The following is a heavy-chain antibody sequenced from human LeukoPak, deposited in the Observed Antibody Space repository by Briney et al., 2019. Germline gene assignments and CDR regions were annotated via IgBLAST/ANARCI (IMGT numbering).Heavy chain of an antibody. D-gene: IGHD3-22*01. CDR3: ARDLGIQYYYDTSGYSNWFDP. V-gene: IGHV4-4*07. Sequence: PSETLSLTCAVYGGSFSGYYWSWIRQPPGKGLEWIGRIYTSGSTNYNPSLKSRVTMSVDTSKNQFSLKLSSVTAADTAVYYCARDLGIQYYYDTSGYSNWFDPWGQGTLVTVSS. CDR1: GGSFSGYY. CDR2: IYTSGST. J-gene: IGHJ5*02.